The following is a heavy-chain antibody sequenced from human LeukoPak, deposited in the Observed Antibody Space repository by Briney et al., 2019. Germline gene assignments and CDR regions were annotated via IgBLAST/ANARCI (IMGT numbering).Heavy chain of an antibody. Sequence: GGSLSLSCAASGFTFNTYAMTWFRQAPGKGLEWVSSISRNSDSTYYADSVKGRFTISRDNSKNMLFLQMNSLRAEDTAFYYCTKSGRSNSWDQFFDSWGQGALVTVSS. CDR3: TKSGRSNSWDQFFDS. D-gene: IGHD2-2*01. V-gene: IGHV3-23*01. J-gene: IGHJ4*02. CDR1: GFTFNTYA. CDR2: ISRNSDST.